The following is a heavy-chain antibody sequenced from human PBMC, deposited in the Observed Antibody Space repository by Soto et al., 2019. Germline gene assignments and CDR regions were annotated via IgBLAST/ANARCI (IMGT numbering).Heavy chain of an antibody. D-gene: IGHD3-10*01. CDR2: INAGNGNT. J-gene: IGHJ5*02. V-gene: IGHV1-3*01. CDR1: GYTFTSYA. Sequence: ASVKVSCKASGYTFTSYAMHWVRQAPGQRLEWMGWINAGNGNTKYSQKFQGRVTTTRDTSASTAYMELSSLRSEDTAVYYCARSTMVRGVTPWGQGTLVTVSS. CDR3: ARSTMVRGVTP.